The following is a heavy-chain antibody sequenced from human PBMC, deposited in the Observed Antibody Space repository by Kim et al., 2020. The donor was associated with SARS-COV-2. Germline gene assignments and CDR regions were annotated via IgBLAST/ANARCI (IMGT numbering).Heavy chain of an antibody. CDR3: ARQEINCSGGSCYSEFDY. D-gene: IGHD2-15*01. J-gene: IGHJ4*02. V-gene: IGHV5-10-1*01. Sequence: GESLKISCKGSGYSFTSYWISWVRQMPGKGLEWMGMIDPSDSYTNYSPSFQGHVTISADKSISTAYLQWSSLKASDTAMYYCARQEINCSGGSCYSEFDYGGQRTVVTVSS. CDR2: IDPSDSYT. CDR1: GYSFTSYW.